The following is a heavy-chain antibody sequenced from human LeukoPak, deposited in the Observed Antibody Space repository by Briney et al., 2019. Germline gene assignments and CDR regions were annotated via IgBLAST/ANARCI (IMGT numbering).Heavy chain of an antibody. D-gene: IGHD4-23*01. J-gene: IGHJ4*02. V-gene: IGHV3-30*04. CDR3: ARVLAGYGGNPH. CDR2: ISYDGSNK. CDR1: GFTFSSYA. Sequence: GGSLRLSCAASGFTFSSYAMHWVRQAPGKGLEWVAVISYDGSNKYYADSVKGRFTISRDNSKNTLYLQMNSLRAEDTAVYYCARVLAGYGGNPHWGQGTLVTVSS.